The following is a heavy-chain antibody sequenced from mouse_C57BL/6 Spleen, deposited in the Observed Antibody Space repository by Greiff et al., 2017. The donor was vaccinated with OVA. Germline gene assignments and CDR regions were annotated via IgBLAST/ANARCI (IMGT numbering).Heavy chain of an antibody. V-gene: IGHV1-15*01. J-gene: IGHJ2*01. Sequence: VQLQESGAELVRPGASVTLSCKASGYTFTDYEMHWVKQTPVHGLEWIGAIDPETGGTAYNQKFKGKAILTADKSSRTAYMDLRSLTSEDSAVYYCTRSWDVDYWGQGTTLTVSS. CDR1: GYTFTDYE. CDR3: TRSWDVDY. CDR2: IDPETGGT. D-gene: IGHD4-1*01.